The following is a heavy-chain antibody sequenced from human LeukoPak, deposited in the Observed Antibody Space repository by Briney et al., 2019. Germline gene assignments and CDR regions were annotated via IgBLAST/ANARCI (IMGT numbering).Heavy chain of an antibody. CDR3: AGGRWGLGDY. D-gene: IGHD3-16*01. CDR1: GFTFSSYG. Sequence: PGGSLRLSCAASGFTFSSYGMHWVGQAPGKGLEGVAVISYDGSNKYYADSVKGGFTISRDNSKNTLYLQMISLRAEDTAVYYCAGGRWGLGDYWGQGTLVTVSS. CDR2: ISYDGSNK. J-gene: IGHJ4*02. V-gene: IGHV3-30*03.